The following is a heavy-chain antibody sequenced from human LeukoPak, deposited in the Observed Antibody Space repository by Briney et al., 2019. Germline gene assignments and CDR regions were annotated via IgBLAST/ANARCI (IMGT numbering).Heavy chain of an antibody. Sequence: GGSLRLSCAASGFTFSSYGMHWVRQAPGKGLEWVAVISYDGSNKYYADSVKGRFTISRDNSKNTLYLQMNSLRAEDTAVYYCARAYHPAGMLGIGYWGQGTLVTVSS. CDR2: ISYDGSNK. V-gene: IGHV3-30*03. J-gene: IGHJ4*02. CDR3: ARAYHPAGMLGIGY. CDR1: GFTFSSYG. D-gene: IGHD2-2*01.